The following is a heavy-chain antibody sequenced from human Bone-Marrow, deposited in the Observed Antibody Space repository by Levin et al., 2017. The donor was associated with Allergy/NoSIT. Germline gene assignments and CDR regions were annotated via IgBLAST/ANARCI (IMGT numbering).Heavy chain of an antibody. J-gene: IGHJ5*02. Sequence: GESLKISCAASGFTFSDYVMNWVRQAPGKGLEWVSAISGSGVSTYYADSVKGRFTISRDNSKSTLYLQLNSLRAEDTAVYYCARAYSSGGGGPNWFDPWGQGALVTVSS. CDR1: GFTFSDYV. D-gene: IGHD6-19*01. CDR3: ARAYSSGGGGPNWFDP. V-gene: IGHV3-23*01. CDR2: ISGSGVST.